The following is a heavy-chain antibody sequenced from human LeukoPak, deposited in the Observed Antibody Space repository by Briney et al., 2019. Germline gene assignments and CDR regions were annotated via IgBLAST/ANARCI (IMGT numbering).Heavy chain of an antibody. CDR3: AREADYDILTGYPFDY. CDR1: GYSISSGFY. D-gene: IGHD3-9*01. Sequence: SETLSLTCTVSGYSISSGFYWGWIRQPPGKGLEWIGNVYHSGSTYYNPSLKSRVTISIDTSKNQFSLKLSSVTAADTAVYYCAREADYDILTGYPFDYWGQGTLVTVSS. J-gene: IGHJ4*02. CDR2: VYHSGST. V-gene: IGHV4-38-2*02.